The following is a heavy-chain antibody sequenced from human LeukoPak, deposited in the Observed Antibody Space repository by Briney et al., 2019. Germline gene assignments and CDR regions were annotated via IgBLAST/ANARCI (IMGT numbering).Heavy chain of an antibody. CDR3: ARGPTPTTGYGMDV. Sequence: GGSLRLSCAASGFTVSSNYMSWVRQAPGKGLEWVSVIYSGGSTYYADSVKGRFTISRDNSKNTLYLQMNSLRAEDTAVYYCARGPTPTTGYGMDVWGQGTTVTVSS. CDR2: IYSGGST. J-gene: IGHJ6*02. D-gene: IGHD1-26*01. CDR1: GFTVSSNY. V-gene: IGHV3-66*01.